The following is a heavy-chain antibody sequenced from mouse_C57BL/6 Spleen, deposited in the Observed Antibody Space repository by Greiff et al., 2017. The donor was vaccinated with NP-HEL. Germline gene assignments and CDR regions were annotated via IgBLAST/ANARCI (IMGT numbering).Heavy chain of an antibody. J-gene: IGHJ2*01. CDR3: ARGDYDKGDY. CDR1: GYTFTDYY. D-gene: IGHD2-4*01. V-gene: IGHV1-19*01. CDR2: INPYNGGT. Sequence: VQLQQSGPVLVKPGASVKMSCKASGYTFTDYYMNWVKQSHGKSLEWIGVINPYNGGTSYNQKFKGKATLTVDKSSSTAYMELNSLTSEDSAVYYCARGDYDKGDYWGQGTTLTVSS.